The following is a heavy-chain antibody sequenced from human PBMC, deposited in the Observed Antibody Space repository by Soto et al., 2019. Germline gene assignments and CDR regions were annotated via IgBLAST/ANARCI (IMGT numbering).Heavy chain of an antibody. CDR1: GGSISSNNW. Sequence: SETLSLTCAVSGGSISSNNWWSRVRQPPGKGLEWIGETYHSGSTYYTPSLNRRVTISLDRPKTQFSLKLSSATAAAPAVLCYAASNWFDHWGQGTLVTFSS. V-gene: IGHV4-4*01. J-gene: IGHJ5*02. CDR3: AASNWFDH. CDR2: TYHSGST.